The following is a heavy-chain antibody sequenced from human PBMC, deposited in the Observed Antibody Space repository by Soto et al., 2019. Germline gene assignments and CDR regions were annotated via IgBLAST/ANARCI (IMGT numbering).Heavy chain of an antibody. D-gene: IGHD5-12*01. CDR2: ISWNSGSI. Sequence: EVQLVASGGGLVQPGRSLSLSCAGSGFTFDDYAMHWVRQAPGKGLEWVSGISWNSGSIAYADSVKGRFTISRDNAKNSLHLQMNSLRADDTALYYCAIGGRIVTTIRGALESWGQGAQVTVS. CDR1: GFTFDDYA. V-gene: IGHV3-9*01. J-gene: IGHJ4*02. CDR3: AIGGRIVTTIRGALES.